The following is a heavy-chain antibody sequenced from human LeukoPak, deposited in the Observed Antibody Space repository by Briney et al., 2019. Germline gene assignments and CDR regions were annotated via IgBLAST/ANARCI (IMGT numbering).Heavy chain of an antibody. Sequence: SETLSLTCTVSGCSISRSSYYWGWIRQPPGKGLEWIGSIYYSGSTYYNPSLKSRVTMYVDKSKNQFSLKLSSVTAADTSVYYSARVGYNHASFYYWGQGTLVTVSS. V-gene: IGHV4-39*01. CDR3: ARVGYNHASFYY. J-gene: IGHJ4*02. CDR1: GCSISRSSYY. D-gene: IGHD5-18*01. CDR2: IYYSGST.